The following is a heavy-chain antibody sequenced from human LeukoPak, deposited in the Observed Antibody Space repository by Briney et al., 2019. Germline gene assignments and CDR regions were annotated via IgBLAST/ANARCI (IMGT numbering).Heavy chain of an antibody. V-gene: IGHV3-23*01. Sequence: GGSPRLSCAASGFTFSSYAMSWVRQAPGKGLEWVSAISGSGGSTYYADSVKGRFTISRDNSKNTLYLQMNSLRAEDTAVYYCAKDLWDYGSGSYYIPFDYWGQGTLVTVSS. CDR1: GFTFSSYA. D-gene: IGHD3-10*01. CDR3: AKDLWDYGSGSYYIPFDY. J-gene: IGHJ4*02. CDR2: ISGSGGST.